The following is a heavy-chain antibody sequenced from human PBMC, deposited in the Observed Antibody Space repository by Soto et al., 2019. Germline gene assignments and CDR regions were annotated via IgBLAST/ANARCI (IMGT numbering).Heavy chain of an antibody. V-gene: IGHV1-69*01. CDR1: GGIFNTYA. CDR2: IIPIFGTA. J-gene: IGHJ5*02. CDR3: TRGTGMSHSWYADS. Sequence: QVQLVQSGAEVKKPGSSVTVSCKASGGIFNTYALSWVRQAPGQGLEWMGGIIPIFGTANYAQKFQGSVTITADESTNTTYIELSSLRSDDTAVYYCTRGTGMSHSWYADSWGQGTRVTVSS. D-gene: IGHD6-13*01.